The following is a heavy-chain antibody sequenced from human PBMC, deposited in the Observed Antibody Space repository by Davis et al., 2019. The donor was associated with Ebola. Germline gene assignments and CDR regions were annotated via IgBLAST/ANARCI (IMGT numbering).Heavy chain of an antibody. CDR1: GFTFSSYS. Sequence: GESLKISCAASGFTFSSYSMNWVRQAPGKGLEWVSSISSSSSYIYYADSVKGRFTISRDNSKNTLYLQMNSLRAEDTAVYYCAKGQGSGWLNQFDYWGQGTLVTVSS. D-gene: IGHD6-19*01. CDR3: AKGQGSGWLNQFDY. J-gene: IGHJ4*02. V-gene: IGHV3-21*04. CDR2: ISSSSSYI.